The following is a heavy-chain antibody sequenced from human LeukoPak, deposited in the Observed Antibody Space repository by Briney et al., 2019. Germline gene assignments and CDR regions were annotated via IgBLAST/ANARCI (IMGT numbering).Heavy chain of an antibody. CDR3: TKDRISGTILTWFDP. J-gene: IGHJ5*02. CDR2: ISGSGGST. V-gene: IGHV3-23*01. CDR1: GFTFSSYA. D-gene: IGHD1-7*01. Sequence: GGSLRLSCAASGFTFSSYAMSWVRQAPGKGLEWVSAISGSGGSTYYADSVKGRFTISRDNSKNTLYLQMNSLRAEDTALYYCTKDRISGTILTWFDPWGQGTLVTVSS.